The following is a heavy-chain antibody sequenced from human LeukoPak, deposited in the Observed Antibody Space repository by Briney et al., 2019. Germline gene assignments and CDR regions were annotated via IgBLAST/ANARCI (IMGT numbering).Heavy chain of an antibody. CDR2: LYSDGNT. D-gene: IGHD1-14*01. V-gene: IGHV3-23*03. CDR1: GFAFGDYA. CDR3: ARGVEPLAANTLAY. J-gene: IGHJ4*02. Sequence: PGGSLRLSCVASGFAFGDYAMGWVRQAPGKGLEWVSVLYSDGNTKYADSVQGRFTISRDNSKNTLYLEMNSLSPDDTAVYYCARGVEPLAANTLAYWGQGTLVTVSS.